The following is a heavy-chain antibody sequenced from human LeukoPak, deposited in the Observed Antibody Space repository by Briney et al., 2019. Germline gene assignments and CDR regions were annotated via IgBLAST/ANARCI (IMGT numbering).Heavy chain of an antibody. J-gene: IGHJ4*02. CDR2: INPNSGGT. D-gene: IGHD3-10*01. CDR1: GYTFTGYY. Sequence: ASVKVSCKASGYTFTGYYMHWVRQAPGQGLEWMGRINPNSGGTNYAQKFQGRVTMTRDTSISTAYMELSRLRSDDTAVYYCARGLRFGESSIDYWGQGTLVTVSS. CDR3: ARGLRFGESSIDY. V-gene: IGHV1-2*06.